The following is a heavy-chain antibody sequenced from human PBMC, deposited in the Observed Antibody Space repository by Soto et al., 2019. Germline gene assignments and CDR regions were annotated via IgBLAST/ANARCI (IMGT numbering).Heavy chain of an antibody. V-gene: IGHV4-31*03. CDR3: TRARGGYESSAYSDYGMDV. Sequence: QVQLQESGPGLVKPSQTLSLTCTVSGGSISSGGYYWSWIRQHPGKGPEWIGYIYYSGSTYYNPSLKSRVTISVDKSKSQFSLRLSTVTAADTAVYYCTRARGGYESSAYSDYGMDVCGQGNTVTVAS. CDR1: GGSISSGGYY. J-gene: IGHJ6*02. D-gene: IGHD5-12*01. CDR2: IYYSGST.